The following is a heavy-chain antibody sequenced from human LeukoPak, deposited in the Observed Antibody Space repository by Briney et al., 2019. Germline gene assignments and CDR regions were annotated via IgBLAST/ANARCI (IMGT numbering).Heavy chain of an antibody. J-gene: IGHJ4*02. CDR1: GFTVSSNS. D-gene: IGHD3-22*01. CDR2: IYTTGNT. Sequence: PGGSLRLSCTVSGFTVSSNSMSWVRQAPGEGREWVSFIYTTGNTHNSDSVQGRCTISTDSSKNTLYLQMYSLRAENTAVYYCARRAGDYSHPYDYWGQGTLVTVSS. V-gene: IGHV3-53*01. CDR3: ARRAGDYSHPYDY.